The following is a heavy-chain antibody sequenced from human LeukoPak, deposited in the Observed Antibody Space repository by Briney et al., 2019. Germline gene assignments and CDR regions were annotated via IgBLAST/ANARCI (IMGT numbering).Heavy chain of an antibody. V-gene: IGHV4-4*07. CDR2: IYTSGST. CDR1: GGSISSYY. CDR3: AREGDSSGWYPNWFDP. J-gene: IGHJ5*02. D-gene: IGHD6-19*01. Sequence: SDTLSLTRTVSGGSISSYYWSWIRQPAGKGLEWIGRIYTSGSTNYNPSLKSRVTISVDKSKNQFSLKLSSVTAADTAVYYCAREGDSSGWYPNWFDPWGQGTLVTVSS.